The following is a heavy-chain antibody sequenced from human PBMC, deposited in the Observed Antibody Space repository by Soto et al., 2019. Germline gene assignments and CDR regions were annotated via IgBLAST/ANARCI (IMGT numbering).Heavy chain of an antibody. J-gene: IGHJ4*02. D-gene: IGHD5-18*01. CDR2: IWYDGSNK. CDR3: ARATGYGYASWDY. Sequence: GGSLRLSCAASGFTFSSYGMHWVRQAPGKGLEWVAVIWYDGSNKYYADSVKGRFTISRDNSKNTLYLQMNSLRAEDTAVYYCARATGYGYASWDYWGQGTLVTVSS. CDR1: GFTFSSYG. V-gene: IGHV3-33*01.